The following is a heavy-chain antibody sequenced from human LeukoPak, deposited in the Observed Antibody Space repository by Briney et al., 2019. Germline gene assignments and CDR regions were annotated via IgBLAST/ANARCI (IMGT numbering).Heavy chain of an antibody. CDR1: GFTFSSYA. Sequence: GGSLRLFCAASGFTFSSYAMHWVRQAPGEGREYVSAISSNGGSTYYANSVKGRFTISRDNSKNTLYLQMGSLRAEDMAVYYCARVPRIKAAEDYWGQGTLVTVSS. V-gene: IGHV3-64*01. CDR3: ARVPRIKAAEDY. J-gene: IGHJ4*02. CDR2: ISSNGGST. D-gene: IGHD6-13*01.